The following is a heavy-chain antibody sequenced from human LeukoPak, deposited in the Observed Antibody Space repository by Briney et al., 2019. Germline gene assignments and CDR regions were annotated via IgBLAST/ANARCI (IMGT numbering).Heavy chain of an antibody. CDR2: IIPILGIT. V-gene: IGHV1-69*04. J-gene: IGHJ3*02. Sequence: ASGRVSCRASGGTLRSYVISGGGQAPGQGLEGRGRIIPILGITNYAQKFQGRVTTTADKSTSTAYMELSSLRSEDTAVYYCATRAHMLISGAFDSWGQGTMVTVSS. CDR1: GGTLRSYV. CDR3: ATRAHMLISGAFDS. D-gene: IGHD3-16*01.